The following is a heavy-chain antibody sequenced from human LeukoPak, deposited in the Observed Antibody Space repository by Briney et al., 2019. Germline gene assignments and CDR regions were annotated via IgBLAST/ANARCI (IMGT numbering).Heavy chain of an antibody. Sequence: GGSLRLSCAASGFTFSSYEMNWVRQAPGKGLEWVSYISSSGSTIYYADSVKGRFTISRDNAKSSLYLQMNSLRAEDTAVYYCAREPLGVVVVVAATGYLDYWGQGTLVTVSS. CDR2: ISSSGSTI. J-gene: IGHJ4*02. CDR1: GFTFSSYE. CDR3: AREPLGVVVVVAATGYLDY. D-gene: IGHD2-15*01. V-gene: IGHV3-48*03.